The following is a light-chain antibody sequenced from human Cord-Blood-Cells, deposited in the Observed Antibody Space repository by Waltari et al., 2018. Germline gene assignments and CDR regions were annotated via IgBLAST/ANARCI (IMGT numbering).Light chain of an antibody. Sequence: QSALTQPASVYGSPGQSITISYTGTRRDVGGYNYVSWYQQHPGKAPKLMIYEVSNRPSGVSNRFSGSKSGNTASLTISGLQAEDEADYYCSSYTSSSTYVFGTGTKVTVL. CDR3: SSYTSSSTYV. V-gene: IGLV2-14*01. CDR1: RRDVGGYNY. J-gene: IGLJ1*01. CDR2: EVS.